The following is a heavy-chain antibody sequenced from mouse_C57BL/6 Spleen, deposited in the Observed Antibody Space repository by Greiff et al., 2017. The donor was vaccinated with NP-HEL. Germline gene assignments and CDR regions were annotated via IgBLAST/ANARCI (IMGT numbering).Heavy chain of an antibody. CDR1: GYTFTDYN. D-gene: IGHD1-1*01. V-gene: IGHV1-22*01. Sequence: VQLKQSGPELVKPGASVKMSCKASGYTFTDYNMHWVKQSHGKSLEWIGYINPNNGGTSYNQKFKGKATLTVNKSSSTAYMELRSLTSEDSAVYYCALGYYGSSFAYWGQGTLVTVSA. J-gene: IGHJ3*01. CDR3: ALGYYGSSFAY. CDR2: INPNNGGT.